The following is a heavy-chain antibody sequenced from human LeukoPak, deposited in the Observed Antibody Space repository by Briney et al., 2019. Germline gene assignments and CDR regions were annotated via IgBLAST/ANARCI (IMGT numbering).Heavy chain of an antibody. D-gene: IGHD1-20*01. CDR3: AREGTYNWNDSMDY. Sequence: SQTLSLTCTVSGGSISSGGYYWSWIRQHPGKGLEWIGYIYYSGSTYYNPSLKSRVTISVDTPKNQFSLKLSSVTAADTAVYYCAREGTYNWNDSMDYWGQGTLVTVSS. CDR1: GGSISSGGYY. J-gene: IGHJ4*02. CDR2: IYYSGST. V-gene: IGHV4-31*03.